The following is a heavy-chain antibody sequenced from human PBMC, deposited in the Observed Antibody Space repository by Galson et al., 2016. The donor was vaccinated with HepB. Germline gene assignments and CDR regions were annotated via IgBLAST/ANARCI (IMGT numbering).Heavy chain of an antibody. CDR1: GGSISSYY. V-gene: IGHV4-59*08. J-gene: IGHJ3*01. D-gene: IGHD3-16*01. CDR2: ISYSGRT. CDR3: AGRITYVFDF. Sequence: SETLSLTCTVSGGSISSYYWNWIRQSPGKGLEWIGFISYSGRTNYNPSLKSRVTTSVDTSKNQFSLTLSSVTDADTAVYYCAGRITYVFDFWGQGALVTVSS.